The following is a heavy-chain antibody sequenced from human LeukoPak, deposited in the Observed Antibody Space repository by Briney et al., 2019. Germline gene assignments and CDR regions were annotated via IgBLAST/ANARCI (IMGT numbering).Heavy chain of an antibody. V-gene: IGHV1-69*13. CDR1: GGTFSSYA. Sequence: GASVKVSCKASGGTFSSYAISWVRQAPGQGLEWMGGIIPIFGTANYAQKFQGRVTITADESTSTAYMELSSLRSEDTAVYYCARVTAAAGTHWGQGTLVAVSS. CDR3: ARVTAAAGTH. D-gene: IGHD6-13*01. CDR2: IIPIFGTA. J-gene: IGHJ4*02.